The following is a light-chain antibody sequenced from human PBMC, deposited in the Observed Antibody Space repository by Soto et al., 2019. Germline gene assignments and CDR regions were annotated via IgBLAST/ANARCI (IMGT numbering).Light chain of an antibody. Sequence: VSTQGQSGRSGSTGEQATLSCRASQSVSSNLAWYQQKPGQAPRLLIYGAYTRATGIPARFSGSGSGTEFTLTISSLQSEDFAVYYCHHQHSRPYTFGPGTKVDIK. V-gene: IGKV3-15*01. CDR1: QSVSSN. CDR3: HHQHSRPYT. J-gene: IGKJ3*01. CDR2: GAY.